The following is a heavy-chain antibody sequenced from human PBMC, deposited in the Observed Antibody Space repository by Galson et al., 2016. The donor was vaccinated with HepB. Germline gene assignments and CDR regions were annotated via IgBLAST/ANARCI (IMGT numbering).Heavy chain of an antibody. V-gene: IGHV3-30*18. CDR3: AKDPRRILGGTVVGDYYNYYMDV. Sequence: SLRLSCAASSGFPFSSYGLHWVRQAPGKALEWVAVISYVGTNIFYAESVKGRFTISRDNSKNTLYLQMNSLRREDTAVYYCAKDPRRILGGTVVGDYYNYYMDVWGKGTTVIVSS. CDR1: GFPFSSYG. D-gene: IGHD1-26*01. J-gene: IGHJ6*03. CDR2: ISYVGTNI.